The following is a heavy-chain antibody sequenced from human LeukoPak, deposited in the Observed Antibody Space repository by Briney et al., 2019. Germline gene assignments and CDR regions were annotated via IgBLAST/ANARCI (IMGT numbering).Heavy chain of an antibody. CDR1: GFTFSSYG. CDR3: ANGYSSSWYPSLTFDY. CDR2: ISYDGSNK. D-gene: IGHD6-13*01. V-gene: IGHV3-30*18. J-gene: IGHJ4*02. Sequence: GGSLRLSCAASGFTFSSYGMHWVRQAPGKGLEWVAVISYDGSNKYYADSVKGRFTISRDNSKNTLYLQMNSLRAEDTAVYYCANGYSSSWYPSLTFDYWGQGTLVTASS.